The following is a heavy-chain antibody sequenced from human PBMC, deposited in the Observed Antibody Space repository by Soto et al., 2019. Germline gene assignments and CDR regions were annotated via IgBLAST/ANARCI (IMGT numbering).Heavy chain of an antibody. CDR1: GYTFTSYA. J-gene: IGHJ6*02. D-gene: IGHD2-15*01. V-gene: IGHV1-3*01. CDR2: INDGNGNT. Sequence: QVQLVQSGAEVKKPGASVKVSCKASGYTFTSYAMHWVRQAPGQRLEWMGWINDGNGNTKYSQKFQGRVTMTRDTSASTAYMELSSLRSEDTAVYYCASEYCSGGSCYNYYYGMDVWGQGTTVTVSS. CDR3: ASEYCSGGSCYNYYYGMDV.